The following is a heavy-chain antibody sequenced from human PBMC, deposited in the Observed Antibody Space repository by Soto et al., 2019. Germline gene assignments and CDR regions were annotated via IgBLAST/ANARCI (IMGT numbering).Heavy chain of an antibody. V-gene: IGHV3-23*01. CDR3: AKDFTYYYDSSGYPGDAFDI. CDR2: ISGSGGST. J-gene: IGHJ3*02. CDR1: GFTFSSYA. Sequence: GESLKISCAASGFTFSSYAMSWVRQAPGKGLEWVSVISGSGGSTYYADSVKGRFTISRDNSKNTLYLQMNNLRAEDTAIYYCAKDFTYYYDSSGYPGDAFDIWGQGTMVTVSS. D-gene: IGHD3-22*01.